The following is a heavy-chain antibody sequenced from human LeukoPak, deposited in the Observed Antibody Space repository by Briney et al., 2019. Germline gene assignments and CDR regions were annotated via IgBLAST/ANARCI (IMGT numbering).Heavy chain of an antibody. V-gene: IGHV4-39*07. D-gene: IGHD6-13*01. Sequence: SETLSLTCTVSGVSISSSNSYWGWIRQPPGKGLDWIGSIYYSGNTYYNASLKSQVSISIDTSKNQFSLKLSSVTAADTAVYYCAREVYSSSWYAEYYYYYYMDVWGKGTTVTVSS. J-gene: IGHJ6*03. CDR2: IYYSGNT. CDR1: GVSISSSNSY. CDR3: AREVYSSSWYAEYYYYYYMDV.